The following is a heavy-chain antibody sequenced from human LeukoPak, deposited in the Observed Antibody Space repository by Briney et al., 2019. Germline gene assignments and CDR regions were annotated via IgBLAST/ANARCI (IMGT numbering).Heavy chain of an antibody. CDR1: GGSISSYY. CDR3: ARDQYYYDSSGYYYCYYGMDV. CDR2: IYYSGST. D-gene: IGHD3-22*01. Sequence: PSETLSLTCTVSGGSISSYYWSWIRQPPGKGLEWIGYIYYSGSTNYNPSLKSRVTISVDTSKNQFSLKLSSVTAADTAVYYCARDQYYYDSSGYYYCYYGMDVWGQGTTVTVSS. V-gene: IGHV4-59*01. J-gene: IGHJ6*02.